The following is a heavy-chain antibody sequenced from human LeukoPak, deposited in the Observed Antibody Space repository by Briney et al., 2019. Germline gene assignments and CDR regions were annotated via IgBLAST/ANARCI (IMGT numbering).Heavy chain of an antibody. CDR3: AALTGVANDS. D-gene: IGHD7-27*01. CDR2: INHSGST. J-gene: IGHJ4*02. Sequence: SETLSLTCAVYGGSFSGYYWSWVRQPPGKGLEWIGEINHSGSTNYNPALKSRGTRSVNTSKNQFSLKLTSVTAADPAVYYCAALTGVANDSWGQGTLVTVSS. CDR1: GGSFSGYY. V-gene: IGHV4-34*01.